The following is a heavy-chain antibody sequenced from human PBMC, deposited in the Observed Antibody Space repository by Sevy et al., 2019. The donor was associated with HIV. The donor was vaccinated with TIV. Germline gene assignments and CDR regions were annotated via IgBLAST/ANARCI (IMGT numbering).Heavy chain of an antibody. J-gene: IGHJ4*02. Sequence: ASVKVSCKASGYTFTSYDINWVRQAPGQGLEWMGWMNPNSGNTGYAQKFQGRVTMTRSTSISTAYMELSSLKSDDRAVYFCARFLYDFWGQGTVVTVSS. CDR2: MNPNSGNT. V-gene: IGHV1-8*01. D-gene: IGHD3-3*01. CDR3: ARFLYDF. CDR1: GYTFTSYD.